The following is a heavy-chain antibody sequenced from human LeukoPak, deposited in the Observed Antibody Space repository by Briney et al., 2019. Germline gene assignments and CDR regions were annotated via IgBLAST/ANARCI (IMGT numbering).Heavy chain of an antibody. V-gene: IGHV4-30-4*02. D-gene: IGHD6-19*01. CDR1: GGSISSGDYY. CDR2: IYYSGST. J-gene: IGHJ3*02. Sequence: PSETLSLTCTVSGGSISSGDYYWSWIRQPPGKGLEWIGYIYYSGSTYYNPSHKSRVTISVDTSKNQFSLKLSSVTAADTAVYYCASFGTGWYGAFDIWGQGTMVTVSS. CDR3: ASFGTGWYGAFDI.